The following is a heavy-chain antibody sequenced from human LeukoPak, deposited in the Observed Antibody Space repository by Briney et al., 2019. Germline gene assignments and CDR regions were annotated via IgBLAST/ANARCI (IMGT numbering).Heavy chain of an antibody. CDR2: IHGGGGT. CDR1: GFTVGSDY. J-gene: IGHJ3*01. CDR3: AVEVTATDNGFDV. Sequence: GGSLRLSCAASGFTVGSDYMSWVRQAPGKGLEWVSLIHGGGGTYHADSVKGRFTISRDTAKNTLSLQMSSLRAEDTAVYYCAVEVTATDNGFDVWGQGTLVTVSS. D-gene: IGHD2-21*02. V-gene: IGHV3-53*01.